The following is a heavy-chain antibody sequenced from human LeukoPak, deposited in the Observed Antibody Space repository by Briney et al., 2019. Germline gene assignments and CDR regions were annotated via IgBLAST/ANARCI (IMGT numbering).Heavy chain of an antibody. J-gene: IGHJ6*03. CDR1: GGSFSDYY. CDR2: IYYSGST. Sequence: PSETLSLTCAVYGGSFSDYYWNWIRQPPGKGLEWIGYIYYSGSTSYNPYLKSRVTISVDTSKNQFSLKLSSVTAADTAVYYCARVPLLASSGGSNVVRYYYYYMVVWGKGTAVTVSS. V-gene: IGHV4-34*09. D-gene: IGHD2-15*01. CDR3: ARVPLLASSGGSNVVRYYYYYMVV.